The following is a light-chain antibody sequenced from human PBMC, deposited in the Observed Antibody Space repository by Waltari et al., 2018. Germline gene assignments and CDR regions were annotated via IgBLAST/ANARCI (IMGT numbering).Light chain of an antibody. CDR1: QSVSRT. Sequence: EIVCTQSPGTLSLSPGDRATLSCRASQSVSRTLAWYQQRPGQAPRLLIYDASSRATGIPDRFSGSGSGTDFSLTISRLEPEDFAVYYCQKYGTLPATFGQGTKVEIK. CDR2: DAS. J-gene: IGKJ1*01. CDR3: QKYGTLPAT. V-gene: IGKV3-20*01.